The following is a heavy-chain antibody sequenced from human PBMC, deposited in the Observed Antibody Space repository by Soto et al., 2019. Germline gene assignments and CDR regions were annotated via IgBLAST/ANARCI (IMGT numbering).Heavy chain of an antibody. J-gene: IGHJ6*02. CDR1: GYTFTGYY. D-gene: IGHD6-13*01. Sequence: ASVKVSCKASGYTFTGYYMHWVRQAPGQGLEWMGWINPNSGGTNYAQKFQGRVTMTRDTSISTAYMELSRLRSDDTAVYYCAREEQQLVLDYYYGMDVWGQGTTVTVPS. CDR3: AREEQQLVLDYYYGMDV. V-gene: IGHV1-2*02. CDR2: INPNSGGT.